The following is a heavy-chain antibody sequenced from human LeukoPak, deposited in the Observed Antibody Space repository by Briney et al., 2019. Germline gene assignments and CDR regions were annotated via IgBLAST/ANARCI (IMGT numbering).Heavy chain of an antibody. CDR2: INVDGSET. D-gene: IGHD3-3*01. V-gene: IGHV3-7*01. J-gene: IGHJ4*02. CDR3: ARSLSSGVTNY. CDR1: GFPFSDHW. Sequence: GGSLRLSCAASGFPFSDHWMNWVRQAPGKGLEWVANINVDGSETYYVGSVKGRFTISRDNAKNTLYLQLDSLRDEDTAMYYCARSLSSGVTNYWGQGTLVTVSS.